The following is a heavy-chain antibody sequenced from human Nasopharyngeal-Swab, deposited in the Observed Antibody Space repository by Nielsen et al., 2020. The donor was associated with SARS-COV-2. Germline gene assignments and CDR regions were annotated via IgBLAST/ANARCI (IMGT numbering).Heavy chain of an antibody. V-gene: IGHV4-59*01. CDR3: ARDDDSSGYYPFGY. Sequence: WIRQPPGKGLEWIGYIYYSGSTNYNPSLKSRVTISVDTCKNQFSLKLSSVTAADTAVYYCARDDDSSGYYPFGYWGQGTLVTVSS. D-gene: IGHD3-22*01. CDR2: IYYSGST. J-gene: IGHJ4*02.